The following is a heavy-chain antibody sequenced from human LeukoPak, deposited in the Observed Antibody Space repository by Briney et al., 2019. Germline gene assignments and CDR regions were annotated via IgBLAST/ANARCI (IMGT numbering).Heavy chain of an antibody. CDR3: ARVYSSTHNWFDT. D-gene: IGHD2-2*01. CDR2: FYTSGST. CDR1: GVSIRSYY. V-gene: IGHV4-4*07. J-gene: IGHJ5*02. Sequence: SETLSLTCTVSGVSIRSYYWSWIRQSAGKGLEWIGRFYTSGSTNYNPSLKSRVTISIERSKNHFSLNLNSLTAADTAVYYCARVYSSTHNWFDTWGQGTQVTVSS.